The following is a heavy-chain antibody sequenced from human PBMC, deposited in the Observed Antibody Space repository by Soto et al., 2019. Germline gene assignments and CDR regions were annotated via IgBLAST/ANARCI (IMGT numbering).Heavy chain of an antibody. V-gene: IGHV1-18*01. CDR1: GYSFSTYG. D-gene: IGHD6-6*01. CDR2: ISAYNGNT. Sequence: QVQLVQSGTEVKKPGASVKVSCKASGYSFSTYGISWVRQGPGQGLEWMGWISAYNGNTKYAQRYQGRVTMTTDTPTRTAYMELRSLRSDDTAVYYCARDRIAVRPGWFDRWGQGTLVTVSS. J-gene: IGHJ5*02. CDR3: ARDRIAVRPGWFDR.